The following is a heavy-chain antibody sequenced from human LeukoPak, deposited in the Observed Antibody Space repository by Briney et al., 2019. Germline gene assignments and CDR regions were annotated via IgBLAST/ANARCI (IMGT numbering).Heavy chain of an antibody. Sequence: SETLSLTCAVYGGSFSGYYWSWIRQPPGKGLEWIGEINHSGSNNYNPSLKSRVTISVDTSKNQFSLKLSSVTAADTAVYYCARGRQIDIVVVPAARGSSAYDYWGQGTLVTVSS. CDR3: ARGRQIDIVVVPAARGSSAYDY. V-gene: IGHV4-34*01. CDR1: GGSFSGYY. J-gene: IGHJ4*02. D-gene: IGHD2-2*01. CDR2: INHSGSN.